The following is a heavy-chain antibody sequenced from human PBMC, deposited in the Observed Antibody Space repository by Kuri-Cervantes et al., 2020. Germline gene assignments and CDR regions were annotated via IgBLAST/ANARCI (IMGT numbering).Heavy chain of an antibody. V-gene: IGHV4-59*08. CDR3: ARHSAGPHPYQLLGLGWFDP. Sequence: SETLSLTCTVSGGSISSYYWSWIRQPPGKGLEWIGYIYYSGSTNYNPSLKSRVTISVDTSKNQFSLKLSSVTAADTAVYYCARHSAGPHPYQLLGLGWFDPWGQGTLVTVSS. CDR2: IYYSGST. CDR1: GGSISSYY. J-gene: IGHJ5*02. D-gene: IGHD2-2*01.